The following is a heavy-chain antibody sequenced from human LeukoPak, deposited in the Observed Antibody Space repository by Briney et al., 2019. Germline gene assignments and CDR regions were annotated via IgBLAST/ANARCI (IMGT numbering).Heavy chain of an antibody. CDR2: IYPSGNT. Sequence: PSETLSLTCAVSGYSISSSYYWSWIRQPAGKGLEWIGRIYPSGNTNYNPSLKSRVTMSLDTSKNQFSLKLSSVTAADTAVFYCARDLPYPMDAFDIWGQGTMVTVSS. V-gene: IGHV4-4*07. J-gene: IGHJ3*02. CDR3: ARDLPYPMDAFDI. CDR1: GYSISSSYY.